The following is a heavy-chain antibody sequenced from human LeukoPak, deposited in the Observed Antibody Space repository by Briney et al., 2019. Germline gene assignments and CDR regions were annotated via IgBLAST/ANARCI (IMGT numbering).Heavy chain of an antibody. Sequence: SETLSLTCTVSGGSISSYYWSWIRQPPGKGLEWIGYIYYSGSTNYNPSLKSRVTISVDTSKNQFSLKLSSVTAADTAVYYCARTGYNYGYPRTYAFDIWGQGTLVTVSS. V-gene: IGHV4-59*01. CDR2: IYYSGST. J-gene: IGHJ3*02. CDR1: GGSISSYY. D-gene: IGHD5-18*01. CDR3: ARTGYNYGYPRTYAFDI.